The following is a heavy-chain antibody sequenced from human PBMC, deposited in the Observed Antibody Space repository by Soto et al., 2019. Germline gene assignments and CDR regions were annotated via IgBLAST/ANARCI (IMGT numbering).Heavy chain of an antibody. Sequence: PGGSLRLSCAASGFSFSRYTMNWVRQAPGKGLEWVSSINNNSGRKYYADSVKGRFTISRDNSKNTLFLQMNSLKAEDTAVYFCAKDGDYEYFDYWGQGTQVTVSS. CDR3: AKDGDYEYFDY. J-gene: IGHJ4*02. CDR1: GFSFSRYT. V-gene: IGHV3-23*01. CDR2: INNNSGRK. D-gene: IGHD3-22*01.